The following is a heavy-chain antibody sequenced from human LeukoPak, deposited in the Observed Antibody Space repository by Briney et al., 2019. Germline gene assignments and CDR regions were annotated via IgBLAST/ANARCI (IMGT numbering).Heavy chain of an antibody. CDR1: AYTFTTYG. CDR2: ISAYNGNK. CDR3: ATAQLLWFGESSRANWFDP. Sequence: ASVKVSCKTSAYTFTTYGITWVRQAPGQGLEWMGWISAYNGNKNYAQKLQGRVTLTTDTSTSTACMELSSLRSDDTAVYYCATAQLLWFGESSRANWFDPWGQGTLVTVSS. D-gene: IGHD3-10*01. J-gene: IGHJ5*02. V-gene: IGHV1-18*01.